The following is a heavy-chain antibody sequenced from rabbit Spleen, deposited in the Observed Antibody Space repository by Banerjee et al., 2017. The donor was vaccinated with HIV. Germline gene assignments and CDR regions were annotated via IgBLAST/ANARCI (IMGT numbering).Heavy chain of an antibody. CDR3: AREYVNTFNL. D-gene: IGHD1-1*01. CDR2: IYTGGGGTT. V-gene: IGHV1S45*01. J-gene: IGHJ4*01. CDR1: GIDFSRYYY. Sequence: QEQLVESGGGLVQPEGSLTLTCTASGIDFSRYYYMCWVRQAPGKGLEWIGCIYTGGGGTTYYATWAKGRFTISKTSSTTVSLQMTSLTAADTATYFCAREYVNTFNLWGQGTLVTVS.